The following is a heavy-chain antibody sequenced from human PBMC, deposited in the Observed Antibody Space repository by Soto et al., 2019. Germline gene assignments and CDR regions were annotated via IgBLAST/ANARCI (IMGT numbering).Heavy chain of an antibody. Sequence: QVQLVESGGGVVQPGRSLRLSFAASGFTFNSYGMHWVRQGPGNGLEWVAFISYDSTKTYYADSVKGRFTISRDNSNSALYVQMNSLTGEDTAVYYCARTRSACSDFHYYSLDVWGQGTTVTVSS. CDR1: GFTFNSYG. V-gene: IGHV3-30*03. D-gene: IGHD1-26*01. CDR3: ARTRSACSDFHYYSLDV. J-gene: IGHJ6*02. CDR2: ISYDSTKT.